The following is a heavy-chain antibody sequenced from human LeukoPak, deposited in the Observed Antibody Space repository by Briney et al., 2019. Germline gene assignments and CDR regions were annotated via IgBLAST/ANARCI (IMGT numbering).Heavy chain of an antibody. Sequence: ASVKVSCKASGGTFSSYAISWVRQAPGQGLEWMGGIIPIFGTANYAQKFQGRVTITADESTSTAYMELSSLRSEDTAVYYCARGVGRITIFGVVRVFGYWGQGTLVTVSS. CDR2: IIPIFGTA. CDR3: ARGVGRITIFGVVRVFGY. J-gene: IGHJ4*02. D-gene: IGHD3-3*01. CDR1: GGTFSSYA. V-gene: IGHV1-69*01.